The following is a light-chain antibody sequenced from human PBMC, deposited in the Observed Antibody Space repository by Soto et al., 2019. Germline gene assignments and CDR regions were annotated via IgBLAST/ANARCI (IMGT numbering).Light chain of an antibody. CDR3: QQYGSAPWT. CDR2: ASS. Sequence: EIVLTQSPGTLSSSPGERATLSCRASESVSSNYLAWYQQRPGQAPRLLIYASSNRARGIPVRFGGSGSGTDFTLTVSRLESEDFAVYYCQQYGSAPWTFGQGTKV. CDR1: ESVSSNY. J-gene: IGKJ1*01. V-gene: IGKV3-20*01.